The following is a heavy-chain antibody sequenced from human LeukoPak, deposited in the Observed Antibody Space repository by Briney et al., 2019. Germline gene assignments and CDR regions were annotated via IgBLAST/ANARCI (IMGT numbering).Heavy chain of an antibody. D-gene: IGHD1-26*01. CDR2: ISSSRDGNTE. V-gene: IGHV3-11*04. CDR1: GFIFSDYY. CDR3: AREPPRGPTTRYYYYMDV. J-gene: IGHJ6*03. Sequence: GGSLRLSCAASGFIFSDYYMNWIRQVPGKGLEWISTISSSRDGNTEYYADSVKGRFTISRDNAKNSLYLQMNSLRAEDTAVYYCAREPPRGPTTRYYYYMDVWGKGTTVTVSS.